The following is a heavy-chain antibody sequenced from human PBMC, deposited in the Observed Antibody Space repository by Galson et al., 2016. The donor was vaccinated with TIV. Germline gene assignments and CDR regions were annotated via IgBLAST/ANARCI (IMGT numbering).Heavy chain of an antibody. D-gene: IGHD3-22*01. J-gene: IGHJ4*02. CDR1: GFTFSSYW. V-gene: IGHV3-74*01. CDR2: INSDGSST. Sequence: SLRLSCAASGFTFSSYWMHWVRQAPGKGLVWVSRINSDGSSTTYADSLKGRFTVSRDNAKNTLYLQTHSLRAEDTAVYYCARPSHYYDISSYYPLDYWGRGSLVTVSS. CDR3: ARPSHYYDISSYYPLDY.